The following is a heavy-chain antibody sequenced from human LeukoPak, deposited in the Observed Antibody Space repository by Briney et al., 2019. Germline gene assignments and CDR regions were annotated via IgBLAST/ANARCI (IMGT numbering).Heavy chain of an antibody. Sequence: ASVKVSCKASGYTFTGYYMHWVRQAPGQGLEWMGWISAYNGNTNYAQKFQGRVTMTRDMSTSTVYMEPSSLRSEDTAMYYCARALPHRRLMDTTMEQHWFDPWGQGTLVTVSS. V-gene: IGHV1-2*02. D-gene: IGHD5-18*01. CDR1: GYTFTGYY. J-gene: IGHJ5*02. CDR2: ISAYNGNT. CDR3: ARALPHRRLMDTTMEQHWFDP.